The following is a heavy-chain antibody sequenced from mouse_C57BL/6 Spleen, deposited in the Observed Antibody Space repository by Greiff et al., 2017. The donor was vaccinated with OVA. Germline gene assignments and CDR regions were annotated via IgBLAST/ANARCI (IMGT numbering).Heavy chain of an antibody. CDR3: ARDRRSSRFDY. J-gene: IGHJ2*01. CDR1: GFTFSSYA. Sequence: EVQRVESGGGLVKPGGSLKLSCAASGFTFSSYAMSWVRQTPEKRLEWVATISDGGSYTYYPDNVKGRFTISRDNAKNNLYLQMSHLKSEDTAMYYCARDRRSSRFDYWGQGTTLTVSS. V-gene: IGHV5-4*01. CDR2: ISDGGSYT.